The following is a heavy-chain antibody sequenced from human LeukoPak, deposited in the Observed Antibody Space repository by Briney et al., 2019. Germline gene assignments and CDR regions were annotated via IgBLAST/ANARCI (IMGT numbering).Heavy chain of an antibody. CDR1: GFTFSSYW. V-gene: IGHV3-7*01. CDR2: IKQDGSEK. Sequence: GGSLRLSCAASGFTFSSYWMSWVCQAPGKGLEWVANIKQDGSEKYYVDSVKGRFTISRDNAKNSLYLQMNSLRAEDTAVYCCARVEYYYGSGSYYQDYWGQGTLVTVSS. CDR3: ARVEYYYGSGSYYQDY. J-gene: IGHJ4*02. D-gene: IGHD3-10*01.